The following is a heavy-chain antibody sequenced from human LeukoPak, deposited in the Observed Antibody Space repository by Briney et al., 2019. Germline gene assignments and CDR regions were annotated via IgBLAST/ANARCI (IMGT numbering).Heavy chain of an antibody. CDR1: GFTFDDYA. Sequence: PGRSLRLSCAASGFTFDDYAMHWVRQAPGKGLEWVSGISWNSGSIGYADSVKGRFTISRDNAKNSLYLQMNSLRAEDTALYYCATPYGSDQLGMDVWGQGTTVTVSS. CDR3: ATPYGSDQLGMDV. V-gene: IGHV3-9*01. D-gene: IGHD3-10*01. J-gene: IGHJ6*02. CDR2: ISWNSGSI.